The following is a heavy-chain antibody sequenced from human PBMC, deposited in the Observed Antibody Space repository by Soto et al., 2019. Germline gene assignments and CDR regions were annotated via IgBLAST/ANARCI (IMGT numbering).Heavy chain of an antibody. Sequence: EVQLMESGGGLVQPGGSLRLSCAASGFTFDNYAMNWVRQAPGKGLEWVAGISATGGSTYYAASVRGRFGISRDNSKNTLDLQMTILRAEDTAVYYCARSLDVFLWLGELLSLGFDSWGQGTLVTASS. V-gene: IGHV3-23*01. CDR2: ISATGGST. J-gene: IGHJ4*02. CDR3: ARSLDVFLWLGELLSLGFDS. D-gene: IGHD3-10*01. CDR1: GFTFDNYA.